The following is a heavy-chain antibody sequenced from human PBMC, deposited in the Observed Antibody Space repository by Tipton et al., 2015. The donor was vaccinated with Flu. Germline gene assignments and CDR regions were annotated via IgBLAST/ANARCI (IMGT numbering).Heavy chain of an antibody. CDR2: IGASGAT. V-gene: IGHV3-13*01. CDR3: ARGPLPDSNWYNGLDV. CDR1: GFTFSSYG. J-gene: IGHJ6*02. D-gene: IGHD6-13*01. Sequence: GSLRLSCEASGFTFSSYGMHWVRQVTGKGLEWVSGIGASGATYYPGSVKGRFTISRENGKNSLYLQMNNLRAGDTAVYYCARGPLPDSNWYNGLDVWGQGTTVTVFS.